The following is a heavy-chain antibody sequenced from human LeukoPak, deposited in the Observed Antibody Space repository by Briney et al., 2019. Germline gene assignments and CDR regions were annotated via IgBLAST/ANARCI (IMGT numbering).Heavy chain of an antibody. CDR2: IYPGDSDT. CDR3: ASVLRDYYDSSGYYSPFGY. CDR1: GYSFTSYW. D-gene: IGHD3-22*01. J-gene: IGHJ4*02. Sequence: GESLKISCKGSGYSFTSYWIGWVRQMPGKGLEWMGIIYPGDSDTRYSPSFQGQVTISADKSISTAYLQWSSLKASDTAMYYCASVLRDYYDSSGYYSPFGYWGQGTLVTVSS. V-gene: IGHV5-51*01.